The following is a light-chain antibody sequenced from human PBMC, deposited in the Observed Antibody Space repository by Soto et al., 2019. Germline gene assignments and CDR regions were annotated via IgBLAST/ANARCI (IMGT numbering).Light chain of an antibody. CDR1: QDISDD. J-gene: IGKJ1*01. V-gene: IGKV1-6*01. Sequence: AIQMTQSPSSLSASVGDRVTMTCRASQDISDDLSWYQQRPGRAPKLLLFAASRLEGGVPSRFSGSYSGRDFTLTITGLQHDAFATYYCLHYYTYPQTFGQGSTVEV. CDR2: AAS. CDR3: LHYYTYPQT.